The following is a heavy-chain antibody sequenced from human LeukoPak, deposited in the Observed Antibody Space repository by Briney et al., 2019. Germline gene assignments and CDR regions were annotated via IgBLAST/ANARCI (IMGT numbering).Heavy chain of an antibody. CDR2: TSPRSGDT. D-gene: IGHD3-10*01. CDR1: VYSXTDYY. Sequence: ASVKVSCKASVYSXTDYYMHGVRQPPGQGLAWMGWTSPRSGDTSYAQKFQGRVTLTRDTSINTVAMDLSGLTSDDTAVFYCARGREIHGGSDTKLDDYWGQGTLVTVSS. V-gene: IGHV1-2*02. CDR3: ARGREIHGGSDTKLDDY. J-gene: IGHJ4*02.